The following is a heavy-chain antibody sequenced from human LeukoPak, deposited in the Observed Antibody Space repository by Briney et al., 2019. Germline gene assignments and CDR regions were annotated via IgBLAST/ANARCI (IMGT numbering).Heavy chain of an antibody. Sequence: GASVKVSCKASGYTFTSYGISWVRQAPGQGLEWMGGIIPIFGTANYAQKFQGRVTITADESTSTAYMELSSLRSEDTAVYYCARVGRTGSGSYCYWGQGTLVTVSS. CDR3: ARVGRTGSGSYCY. J-gene: IGHJ4*02. V-gene: IGHV1-69*13. CDR1: GYTFTSYG. CDR2: IIPIFGTA. D-gene: IGHD3-10*01.